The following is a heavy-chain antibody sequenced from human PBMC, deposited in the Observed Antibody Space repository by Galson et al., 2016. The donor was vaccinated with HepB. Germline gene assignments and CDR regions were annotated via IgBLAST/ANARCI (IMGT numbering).Heavy chain of an antibody. CDR2: IGRRGDT. CDR1: GFVFNNYD. V-gene: IGHV3-13*01. J-gene: IGHJ4*02. Sequence: SLRLSCAASGFVFNNYDFHWVRQSSGGSLDWVSLIGRRGDTHYADSVMGRFTVSIDNARTTLYLQMNSLRAEDTGFYYCARDPSGRGLDSWGQGALVTVSS. CDR3: ARDPSGRGLDS. D-gene: IGHD5-12*01.